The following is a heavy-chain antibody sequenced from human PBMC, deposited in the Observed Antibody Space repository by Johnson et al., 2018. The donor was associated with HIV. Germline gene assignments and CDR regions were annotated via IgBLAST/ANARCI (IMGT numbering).Heavy chain of an antibody. Sequence: QVQLVESGGDVVQPGRSLRLSCAAFGFDFNTHNIHWVRQAPGKGLEWVTLISYHGSDTYYADSVKGRFTISRDNSKNTLYLQMNSLRAEDTAVYYCAHLISWGIAVADAFDIWGQGTMVTVSS. J-gene: IGHJ3*02. CDR2: ISYHGSDT. CDR1: GFDFNTHN. CDR3: AHLISWGIAVADAFDI. D-gene: IGHD6-19*01. V-gene: IGHV3-30*04.